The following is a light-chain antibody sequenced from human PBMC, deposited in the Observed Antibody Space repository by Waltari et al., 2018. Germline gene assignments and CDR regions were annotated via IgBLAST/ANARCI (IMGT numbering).Light chain of an antibody. J-gene: IGLJ3*02. V-gene: IGLV2-23*01. CDR3: CSYAGSYTWV. CDR1: SSDVGNYKL. CDR2: DDN. Sequence: QSALTQPASVSGSPGQSITISCTGTSSDVGNYKLASWYQQYPGKAPKVMIYDDNRRPSGVSDRFSGSKSGNTASLTISGVQAEDEADYYCCSYAGSYTWVFGGGTKLTVL.